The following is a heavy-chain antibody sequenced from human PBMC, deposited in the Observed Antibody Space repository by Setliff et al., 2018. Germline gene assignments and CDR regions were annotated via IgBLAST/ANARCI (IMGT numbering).Heavy chain of an antibody. CDR3: AREGVDSRSSTDYRYYMDV. D-gene: IGHD6-6*01. J-gene: IGHJ6*03. V-gene: IGHV1-69*05. CDR2: IIPIFGTT. Sequence: SVKVSCKASGGTFKNYGISWVRQAPGQGLEWMGGIIPIFGTTNYAQKFQGRATIITDESTSTAYMEPSSLRSEDTAVYYCAREGVDSRSSTDYRYYMDVWGKGTTVTVSS. CDR1: GGTFKNYG.